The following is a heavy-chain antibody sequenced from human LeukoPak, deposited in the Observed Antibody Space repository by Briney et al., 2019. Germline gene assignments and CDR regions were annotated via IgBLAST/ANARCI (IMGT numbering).Heavy chain of an antibody. J-gene: IGHJ6*03. Sequence: GGSLRLSCAASGFTFSRYYMHWVRQAPGKGLVWVSRINADGGSTNYADSVKGRFTISRDNAKNTLYLQMNSLRAEDTAVYYCAREGGTMVTGYYMDVWGKGTTVTVSS. CDR3: AREGGTMVTGYYMDV. CDR2: INADGGST. CDR1: GFTFSRYY. V-gene: IGHV3-74*01. D-gene: IGHD2-21*02.